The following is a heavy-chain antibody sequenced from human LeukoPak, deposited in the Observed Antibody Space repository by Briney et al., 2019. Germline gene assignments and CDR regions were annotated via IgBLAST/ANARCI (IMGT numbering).Heavy chain of an antibody. J-gene: IGHJ4*02. Sequence: GGSLRLSCAASGFTFRNYEMNWVRQAPGKVLEWASNIGGSGDTIYYADSVKGRFTISRDNAKNSLYLQMNSLRAEDTAVYYCARVEHIVVVTAIAFDYWGQGTLVTVSS. CDR2: IGGSGDTI. V-gene: IGHV3-48*03. CDR1: GFTFRNYE. D-gene: IGHD2-21*02. CDR3: ARVEHIVVVTAIAFDY.